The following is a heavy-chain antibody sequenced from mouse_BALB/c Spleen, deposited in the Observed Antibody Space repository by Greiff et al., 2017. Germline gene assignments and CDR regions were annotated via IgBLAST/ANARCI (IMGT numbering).Heavy chain of an antibody. CDR3: ALYRYDCYWYFDV. CDR2: IDPANGNT. J-gene: IGHJ1*01. V-gene: IGHV14-3*02. Sequence: VQLQQSGAELVKPGASVKLSCTASGFNIKDTYMHWVKQRPEQGLEWIGRIDPANGNTKYDPKFQGKATITADKSSNTAYLQLSSLTSEDTAVYYCALYRYDCYWYFDVWGAGTTVTVSS. CDR1: GFNIKDTY. D-gene: IGHD2-14*01.